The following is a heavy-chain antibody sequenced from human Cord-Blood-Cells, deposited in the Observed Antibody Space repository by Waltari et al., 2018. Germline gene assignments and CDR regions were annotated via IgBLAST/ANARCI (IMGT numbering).Heavy chain of an antibody. CDR2: ICGSGGST. CDR3: AKDRAAAGKAEYFQH. J-gene: IGHJ1*01. CDR1: GFSFSSYA. D-gene: IGHD6-13*01. Sequence: EVQLLESGGGLVQPGGSLRLSCAASGFSFSSYAIRWVGQAPGKGLEWVSAICGSGGSTYYADSVKGRFTISRDNSKNTLYLQMNSLRAEDTAVYYCAKDRAAAGKAEYFQHWGQGTLVTVSS. V-gene: IGHV3-23*01.